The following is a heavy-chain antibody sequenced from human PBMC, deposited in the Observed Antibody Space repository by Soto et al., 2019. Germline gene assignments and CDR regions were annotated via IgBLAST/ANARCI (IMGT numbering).Heavy chain of an antibody. CDR2: IKQDGSEK. CDR1: GFTFSSNW. D-gene: IGHD6-19*01. J-gene: IGHJ4*02. CDR3: ARVFYSSGWQYYFDY. V-gene: IGHV3-7*01. Sequence: GGSLRLSCAASGFTFSSNWICWVRQAPGKGLEWVANIKQDGSEKYYVDSVKGRLTISRDNTKNSLYLQMNSLRAEDTAVYYFARVFYSSGWQYYFDYWGQGTLVTVSS.